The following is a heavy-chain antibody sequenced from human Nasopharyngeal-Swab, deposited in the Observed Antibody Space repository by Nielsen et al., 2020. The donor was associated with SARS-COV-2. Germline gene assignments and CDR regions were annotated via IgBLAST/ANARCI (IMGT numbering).Heavy chain of an antibody. CDR3: ATGTSSGRANWFDP. CDR2: FDPEDGET. CDR1: GYTLTELS. D-gene: IGHD3-3*01. V-gene: IGHV1-24*01. Sequence: ASVKVSCKVSGYTLTELSMHWVRQAPGKGLEWMGGFDPEDGETIYAQKFQGRVTMTEDTSTDTAYMELSSLRSEDTAAYYCATGTSSGRANWFDPWGQGTLVTVSS. J-gene: IGHJ5*02.